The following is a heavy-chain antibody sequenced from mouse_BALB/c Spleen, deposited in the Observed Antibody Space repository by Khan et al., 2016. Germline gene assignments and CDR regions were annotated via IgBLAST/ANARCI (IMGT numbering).Heavy chain of an antibody. J-gene: IGHJ2*01. D-gene: IGHD2-3*01. CDR3: ARYDGYYYFDY. CDR2: INPSTGYT. V-gene: IGHV1-7*01. Sequence: QVQLQQSGAELAKPGASVKMSCKASGYTFTSYWMHWVKQRPGQGLEWIGYINPSTGYTEYNQKFKDKATLTADTSSSTAYMQLSSLTSEDSAVYYCARYDGYYYFDYWGQGTTLTVSS. CDR1: GYTFTSYW.